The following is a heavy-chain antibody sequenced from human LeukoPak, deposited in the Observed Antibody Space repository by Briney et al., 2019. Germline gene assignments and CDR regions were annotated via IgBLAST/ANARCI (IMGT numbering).Heavy chain of an antibody. CDR1: GFTFSSYW. CDR2: IHSDGSST. V-gene: IGHV3-74*01. CDR3: ARGGPLGYYGSGSPENWFDP. Sequence: GGSLRLSCAASGFTFSSYWMHWVRQAPGKGLVWVSRIHSDGSSTSYADSVKGRFTISRDNAKNTLYLQMNSLRAEDTAVYYCARGGPLGYYGSGSPENWFDPWGQGTLVTVSS. J-gene: IGHJ5*02. D-gene: IGHD3-10*01.